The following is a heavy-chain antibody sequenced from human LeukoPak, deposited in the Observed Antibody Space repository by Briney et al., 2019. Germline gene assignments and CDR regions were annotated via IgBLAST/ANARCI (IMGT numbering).Heavy chain of an antibody. Sequence: GASVKVSCKASGYTFTSYGMNGVRQAPGQGLEWMGWINAYSGNTNYAQKLQGRVTMTTDTSTSTAYMELRSLRSDDTAVYYCARDGLYYDYVWGSYRYIGYWGQGTLVTVSS. CDR1: GYTFTSYG. CDR3: ARDGLYYDYVWGSYRYIGY. J-gene: IGHJ4*02. V-gene: IGHV1-18*01. D-gene: IGHD3-16*02. CDR2: INAYSGNT.